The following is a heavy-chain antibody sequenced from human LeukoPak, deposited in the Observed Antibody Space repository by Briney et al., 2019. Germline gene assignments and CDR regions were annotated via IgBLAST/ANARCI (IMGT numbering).Heavy chain of an antibody. Sequence: GGSLRLSCAASGFTFSSYWMHWVRQAPGKGLEWVAFIRYDGTSKYYADSVKGRFTISRDNSKNTLYLQMNSLRAEDTAVYYCARESESYDSSGSTFDYWGQGTLVTVSS. V-gene: IGHV3-30*02. CDR1: GFTFSSYW. J-gene: IGHJ4*02. CDR2: IRYDGTSK. CDR3: ARESESYDSSGSTFDY. D-gene: IGHD3-22*01.